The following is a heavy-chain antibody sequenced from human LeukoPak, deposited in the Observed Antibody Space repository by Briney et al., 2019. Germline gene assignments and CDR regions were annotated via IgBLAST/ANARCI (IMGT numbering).Heavy chain of an antibody. CDR3: ARKYGDSAGNWFDP. CDR1: GGSISSGGYY. V-gene: IGHV4-31*03. Sequence: SETLSLTCTVSGGSISSGGYYWSWIRQHPGKGLEWIGYIYYSGSTYYNPSLKSRVTISVDTSKNQFSLKLSSVAAADTAVYYCARKYGDSAGNWFDPWGQGTLVTVPS. J-gene: IGHJ5*02. CDR2: IYYSGST. D-gene: IGHD4-17*01.